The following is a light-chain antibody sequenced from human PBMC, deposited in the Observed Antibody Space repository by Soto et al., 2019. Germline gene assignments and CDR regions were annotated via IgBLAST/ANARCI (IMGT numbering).Light chain of an antibody. J-gene: IGKJ1*01. CDR1: QSVSSN. CDR3: QQYNNWPPWA. Sequence: EIVMTQSPATLSVSPGERATLSCRASQSVSSNLAWYQQKPGRAPRLLIYGASTRVTGVPARFSGSGSGTEFTLTISSLQAEDFAVYYSQQYNNWPPWAFGRGTKVEIK. V-gene: IGKV3-15*01. CDR2: GAS.